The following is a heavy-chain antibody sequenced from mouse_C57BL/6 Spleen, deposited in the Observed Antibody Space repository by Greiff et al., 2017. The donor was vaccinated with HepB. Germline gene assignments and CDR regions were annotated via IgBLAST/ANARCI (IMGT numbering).Heavy chain of an antibody. CDR2: IYPSDSET. CDR1: GYTFTSYW. D-gene: IGHD1-1*01. CDR3: ARGYYGGSYWYFDV. Sequence: QVQLKQPGAELVRPGSSVKLSCKASGYTFTSYWMDWVKQRPGQGLEWIGNIYPSDSETHYNQKFKDKATLTVDKSSSTAYMQLSSLTSEDSAVYYCARGYYGGSYWYFDVWGTGTTVTVSS. V-gene: IGHV1-61*01. J-gene: IGHJ1*03.